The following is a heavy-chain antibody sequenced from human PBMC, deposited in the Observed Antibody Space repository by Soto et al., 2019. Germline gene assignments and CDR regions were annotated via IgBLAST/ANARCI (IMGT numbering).Heavy chain of an antibody. V-gene: IGHV4-30-4*01. CDR3: ASRHPGSVDY. J-gene: IGHJ4*02. D-gene: IGHD3-10*01. CDR1: GGSISSGDYY. CDR2: IYYSGST. Sequence: SETLSLTCTVSGGSISSGDYYWSLIRQPPGKGLEWIGYIYYSGSTYYNPSLKSRVTISVDTSKNQFSLKLSSVTAADTAVYYCASRHPGSVDYWGQGTLVTVSS.